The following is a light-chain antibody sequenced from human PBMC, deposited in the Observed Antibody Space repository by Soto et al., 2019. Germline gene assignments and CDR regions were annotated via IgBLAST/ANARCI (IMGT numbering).Light chain of an antibody. J-gene: IGLJ3*02. V-gene: IGLV2-23*02. CDR1: SSDVGSYNL. CDR3: YSYANSRDWV. CDR2: EVS. Sequence: QSALTQPASVSGSPGQSITISCTGTSSDVGSYNLVSWYQQHPGRAPKVMIYEVSQRPSGLSSRFSGSKSGNTASLTIAGLQADDEADYCCYSYANSRDWVFGGGTQLTVL.